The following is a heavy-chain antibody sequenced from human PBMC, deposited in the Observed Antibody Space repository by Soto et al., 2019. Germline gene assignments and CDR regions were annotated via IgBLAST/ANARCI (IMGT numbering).Heavy chain of an antibody. Sequence: QVQLVQSGAEVKKPGASVKISCKASGYAFSSYYMHWVRQAPGLGLEWMGIINPSGGSTSYAQKFQGRVTMTSDTSTSTVYMELSSLRSEDTAVYYCAREMDILPGYYHYWGQGTLVTVSS. V-gene: IGHV1-46*03. CDR3: AREMDILPGYYHY. CDR1: GYAFSSYY. CDR2: INPSGGST. D-gene: IGHD3-9*01. J-gene: IGHJ4*02.